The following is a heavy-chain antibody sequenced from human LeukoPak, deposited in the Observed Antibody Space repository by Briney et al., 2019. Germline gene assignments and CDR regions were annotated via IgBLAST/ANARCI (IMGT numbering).Heavy chain of an antibody. CDR2: ISAYSGNT. Sequence: ASVKVSCKASGYTFSSYGISRGRQAPGQGLEWMGWISAYSGNTHYTQKFQGRVTMTTDTSTTTAYMELRGLRSDDTAVYYCARAEKPNWGNYYYYCMDVWGKGTTVTVSS. CDR1: GYTFSSYG. V-gene: IGHV1-18*01. J-gene: IGHJ6*03. D-gene: IGHD7-27*01. CDR3: ARAEKPNWGNYYYYCMDV.